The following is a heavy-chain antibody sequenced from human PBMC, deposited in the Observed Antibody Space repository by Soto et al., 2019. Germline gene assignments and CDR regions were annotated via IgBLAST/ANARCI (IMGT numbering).Heavy chain of an antibody. CDR1: GYTFIIYP. J-gene: IGHJ4*02. CDR3: ARDWTHYDSSGPGDY. V-gene: IGHV1-3*01. Sequence: ASVKVSCKASGYTFIIYPMHWVRQAPGQGLEWMGWINAGNGDTKYSQKFQGRVTITRDTSASTAYMELSSLRSEDTAVYYCARDWTHYDSSGPGDYWGQGTLVTVSS. D-gene: IGHD3-22*01. CDR2: INAGNGDT.